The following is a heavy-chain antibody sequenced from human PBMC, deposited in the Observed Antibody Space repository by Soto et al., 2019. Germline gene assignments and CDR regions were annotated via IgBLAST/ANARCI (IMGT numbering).Heavy chain of an antibody. CDR3: ARHPRDDYNYGGSGIFDY. J-gene: IGHJ4*02. CDR2: MDYSGCS. CDR1: GGSISSRTFW. Sequence: QLQLQESGPGLVKPSETLSLTCSVSGGSISSRTFWWAWIRQPPGKGLEWIGDMDYSGCSYASPSLKRRVALSVDTSKNQLSLKLNSVTAADTAVYYCARHPRDDYNYGGSGIFDYWGQGTLVTVSS. V-gene: IGHV4-39*01. D-gene: IGHD4-4*01.